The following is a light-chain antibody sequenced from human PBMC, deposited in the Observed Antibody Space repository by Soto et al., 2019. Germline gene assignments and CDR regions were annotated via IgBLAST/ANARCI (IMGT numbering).Light chain of an antibody. CDR3: QQYGIFPIT. CDR1: QSVSNNY. V-gene: IGKV3-20*01. Sequence: ENVLTQSPGTLSLSLGERATLSCRASQSVSNNYLTWYQQKPGQAPRLLIYGASSRATGIPDRFSGSGSGTDFTLTISRLEPEDFAVYYCQQYGIFPITFGQGTRLEIK. J-gene: IGKJ5*01. CDR2: GAS.